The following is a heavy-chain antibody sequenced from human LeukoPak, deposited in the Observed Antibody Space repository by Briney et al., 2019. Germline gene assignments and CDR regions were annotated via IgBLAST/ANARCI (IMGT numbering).Heavy chain of an antibody. J-gene: IGHJ4*02. CDR2: IHHSGTT. V-gene: IGHV4-38-2*02. D-gene: IGHD6-13*01. Sequence: SETLSLTCTVSGFPISGGYYWVWIRQPPGKGLEWIGSIHHSGTTYFKPSLKSRVAMSVDSSKNHFSLKLNSVTAADTAVYYCARHKAGAYFDYWGQGTLVTVSA. CDR3: ARHKAGAYFDY. CDR1: GFPISGGYY.